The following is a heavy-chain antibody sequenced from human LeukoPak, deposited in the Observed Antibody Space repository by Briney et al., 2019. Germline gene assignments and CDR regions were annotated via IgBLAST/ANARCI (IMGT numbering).Heavy chain of an antibody. D-gene: IGHD3-3*01. CDR2: ISAYNGNT. CDR3: ARDPGADYDFWTGAFDI. V-gene: IGHV1-18*01. J-gene: IGHJ3*02. CDR1: GYTFTSYG. Sequence: ASVKVSCKASGYTFTSYGITWVRQAPGQGLEWMGWISAYNGNTDYAQILQGRVTMTTDTSTSTAYMELRSLRSDDTAVYYCARDPGADYDFWTGAFDIWGQGTMVTVSS.